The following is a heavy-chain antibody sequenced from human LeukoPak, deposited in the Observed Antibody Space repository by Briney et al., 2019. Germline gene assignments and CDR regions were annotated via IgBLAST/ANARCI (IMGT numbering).Heavy chain of an antibody. J-gene: IGHJ4*02. CDR1: GFTFSNYW. CDR3: ARQGCSSTSCYFDY. Sequence: PGGSLRLSCAASGFTFSNYWMTWVRQPPGKGLEWIGEINHSGSTNYNPSLKSRVTISVDTSKNQFSLKLSSVTAADTAVYYCARQGCSSTSCYFDYWGQGTLVTVSS. V-gene: IGHV4-34*01. D-gene: IGHD2-2*01. CDR2: INHSGST.